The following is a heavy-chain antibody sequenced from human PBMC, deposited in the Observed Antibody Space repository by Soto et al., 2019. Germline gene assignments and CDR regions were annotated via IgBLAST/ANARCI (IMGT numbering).Heavy chain of an antibody. Sequence: SGGSLRLSCVASGFTFSTHAMSWVRQAPGKGLEWVSTFSGSGGNIYYAESVKGRLTISRDDPKNTLYLQMNSLRVEDTAVYYCAKDPPWTVGPLAMDVWGQGTTVTVSS. CDR1: GFTFSTHA. J-gene: IGHJ6*02. D-gene: IGHD2-2*01. CDR2: FSGSGGNI. CDR3: AKDPPWTVGPLAMDV. V-gene: IGHV3-23*01.